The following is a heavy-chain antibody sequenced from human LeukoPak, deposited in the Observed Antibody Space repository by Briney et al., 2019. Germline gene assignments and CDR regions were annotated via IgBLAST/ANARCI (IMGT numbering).Heavy chain of an antibody. V-gene: IGHV4-4*07. CDR3: ARYSTSAHSNWFDP. CDR1: GGSISSYY. D-gene: IGHD2-2*01. Sequence: SETLSLTCPVSGGSISSYYWSWIRQPAGKGLEWIGRIYTSGSTNYNPSLKSRVTMSVDTSKNQFSLKLSSVTAADTAVYYCARYSTSAHSNWFDPWGQGTLVTVSS. J-gene: IGHJ5*02. CDR2: IYTSGST.